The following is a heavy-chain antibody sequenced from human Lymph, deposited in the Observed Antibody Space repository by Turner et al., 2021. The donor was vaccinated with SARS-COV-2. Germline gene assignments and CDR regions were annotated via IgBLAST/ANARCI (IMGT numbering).Heavy chain of an antibody. D-gene: IGHD3-16*01. Sequence: QVQLVESGGGVVQPGRSLRLSCAASGFTFSSSGMHWVRQAPGKGLEWVAVMWYDGSNKFYADSVKGRFTISRDNSKNTLYLQMNSLRAEDTAVYYCARHNGGRLDYWGQGTLVTVSS. CDR1: GFTFSSSG. V-gene: IGHV3-33*01. CDR3: ARHNGGRLDY. J-gene: IGHJ4*02. CDR2: MWYDGSNK.